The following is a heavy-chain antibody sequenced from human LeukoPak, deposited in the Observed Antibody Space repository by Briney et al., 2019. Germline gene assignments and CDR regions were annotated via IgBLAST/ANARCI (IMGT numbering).Heavy chain of an antibody. CDR1: GGSFSGDY. CDR2: INHSGST. J-gene: IGHJ4*02. CDR3: ARADYSSGWYRY. Sequence: KASETLSLTCAVYGGSFSGDYWGWIRQPPGKGLEWIGEINHSGSTNYNPSLKSRDTISVDTSKNQFSLKLSSVTAADTAVYYCARADYSSGWYRYWGQGTLVTVSS. D-gene: IGHD6-19*01. V-gene: IGHV4-34*01.